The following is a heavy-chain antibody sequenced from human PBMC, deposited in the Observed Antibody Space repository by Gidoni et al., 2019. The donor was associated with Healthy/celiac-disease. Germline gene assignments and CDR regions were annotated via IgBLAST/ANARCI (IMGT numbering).Heavy chain of an antibody. CDR1: GGSIRSSSYS. CDR3: ARRSARYGGKGSFDY. J-gene: IGHJ4*02. Sequence: QLQLQESGPGLVKPSETLSLTCTVSGGSIRSSSYSWGWIRQPPGQGLEWIGSVNCSGSTYSNPSHKSRVTISVDTSKNQFSLKLSSVTAADTAVYYCARRSARYGGKGSFDYWGQGTLVTVSS. CDR2: VNCSGST. V-gene: IGHV4-39*01. D-gene: IGHD4-17*01.